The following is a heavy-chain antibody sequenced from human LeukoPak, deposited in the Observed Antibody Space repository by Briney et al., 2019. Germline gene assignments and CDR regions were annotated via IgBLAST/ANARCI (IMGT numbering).Heavy chain of an antibody. CDR1: GGSFSGYY. CDR2: INHSGST. CDR3: ARGAVPAARRYRARGWFDP. V-gene: IGHV4-34*01. D-gene: IGHD2-2*01. J-gene: IGHJ5*02. Sequence: SETLSLTCAVYGGSFSGYYWSWIRQPPGKGLEWIGEINHSGSTNYNPSLKSRVTISVDTSKNQFSLKLSSVTAADTAEYYCARGAVPAARRYRARGWFDPWGQGTLVTVSS.